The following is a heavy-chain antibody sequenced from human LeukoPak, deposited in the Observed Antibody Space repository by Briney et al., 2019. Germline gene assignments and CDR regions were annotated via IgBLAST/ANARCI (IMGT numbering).Heavy chain of an antibody. CDR2: TYPGDSDT. D-gene: IGHD2-2*01. J-gene: IGHJ5*02. CDR1: GYSFTSYW. Sequence: GESLKISCKGSGYSFTSYWIGWVRQMPGKGLEWMGITYPGDSDTRYSPSFQGQVTISADKSISTAYLQWSSLKASDTAVYYCARRLGYCSSTSCYRSWFDPWGQGTLVTVSS. CDR3: ARRLGYCSSTSCYRSWFDP. V-gene: IGHV5-51*01.